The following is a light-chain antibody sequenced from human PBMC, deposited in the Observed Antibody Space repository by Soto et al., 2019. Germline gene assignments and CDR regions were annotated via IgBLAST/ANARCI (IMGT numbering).Light chain of an antibody. CDR2: DAS. J-gene: IGKJ1*01. Sequence: DIQMTQSPSTLSASVGDRVTITCRASQSISSWLAWYQQKPGKAPKLLIYDASSLESGVPSRFSGSGSGTEFTLTIIRLQPDDFATYYCQQYNSYSPTFGQGTKVEIK. CDR3: QQYNSYSPT. CDR1: QSISSW. V-gene: IGKV1-5*01.